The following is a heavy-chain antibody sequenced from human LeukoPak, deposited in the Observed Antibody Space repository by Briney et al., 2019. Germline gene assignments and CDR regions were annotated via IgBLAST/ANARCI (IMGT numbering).Heavy chain of an antibody. CDR1: GGSISSGSYY. CDR3: ARDLYLRFLEWSDAFDI. Sequence: SETLSLTCTVSGGSISSGSYYWSWIRQPAGTGLEWIGRIYTSGSTNYNPSLKSRVTISVDTSKNQFSLKLSSVTAADTAVYYCARDLYLRFLEWSDAFDIWGQGTMVTVSS. J-gene: IGHJ3*02. CDR2: IYTSGST. D-gene: IGHD3-3*01. V-gene: IGHV4-61*02.